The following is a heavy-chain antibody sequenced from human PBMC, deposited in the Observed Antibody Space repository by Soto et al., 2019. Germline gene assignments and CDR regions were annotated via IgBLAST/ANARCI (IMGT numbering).Heavy chain of an antibody. CDR3: AGHEGEDTTFDY. Sequence: QVQLVQSGAEVKKPGSSVKVSCKASGGTFSSYAISWVRQAPGQGLEWMGGIIPIFGTANYAQKFQGRVKNTADQSTSTGYMEVSSLRSEDTGGYYCAGHEGEDTTFDYWGQGTLVTVSS. D-gene: IGHD1-1*01. V-gene: IGHV1-69*01. CDR2: IIPIFGTA. CDR1: GGTFSSYA. J-gene: IGHJ4*02.